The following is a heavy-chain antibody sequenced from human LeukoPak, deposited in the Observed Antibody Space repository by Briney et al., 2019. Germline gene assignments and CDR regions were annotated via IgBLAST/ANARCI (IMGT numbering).Heavy chain of an antibody. J-gene: IGHJ4*02. V-gene: IGHV1-69*05. CDR2: INPIFHTP. Sequence: SVKVSCKASGGTFSSHAISLVRQAPGQGLEWMGGINPIFHTPTYAKKFQGRLTITKDESMSTASMDLSSLISDDTAVYYCARGRTTGEFDYWGQGTLVTVSS. CDR3: ARGRTTGEFDY. D-gene: IGHD4-11*01. CDR1: GGTFSSHA.